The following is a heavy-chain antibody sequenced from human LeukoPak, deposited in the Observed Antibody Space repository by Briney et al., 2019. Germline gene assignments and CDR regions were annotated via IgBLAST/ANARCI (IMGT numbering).Heavy chain of an antibody. D-gene: IGHD3/OR15-3a*01. Sequence: SGGSLRLSCAASGFTFSSYSMNWVRQAPGKGLEWVSSISSSSSYIYYADSVKGRFTISRDNAKNSLYLQMNSLRAEDTAVYYCARLRTCYQYDAFDIWGQGTMVTVSS. CDR3: ARLRTCYQYDAFDI. V-gene: IGHV3-21*01. J-gene: IGHJ3*02. CDR2: ISSSSSYI. CDR1: GFTFSSYS.